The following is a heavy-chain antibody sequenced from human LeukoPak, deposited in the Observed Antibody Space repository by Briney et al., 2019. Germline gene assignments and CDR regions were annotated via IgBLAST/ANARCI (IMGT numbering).Heavy chain of an antibody. CDR1: GFTFSSYA. J-gene: IGHJ4*02. V-gene: IGHV3-23*01. CDR3: AKQFGDYYDSSGYYQTSKYYFDY. CDR2: ISGSGGST. Sequence: GGSPRLSCAASGFTFSSYAMSWVRQAPGKGLEWVSAISGSGGSTYYADSVKGRFTISRDNSKNTLYMQMNSLRAEDTAVYYCAKQFGDYYDSSGYYQTSKYYFDYWGQGTLVTVSS. D-gene: IGHD3-22*01.